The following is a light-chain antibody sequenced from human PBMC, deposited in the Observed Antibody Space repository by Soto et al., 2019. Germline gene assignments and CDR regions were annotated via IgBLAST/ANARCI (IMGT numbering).Light chain of an antibody. V-gene: IGKV3-11*01. CDR1: QTIRTY. Sequence: EIVLTQSPATLSLSPGETATLSCRASQTIRTYLAWYQQKPGQAPRLLIYDASNRATGIPAKFGGSGSGTDFTLTISSLEPEDFAVYYCQHRNSRRFTVGPGTKVDIK. J-gene: IGKJ3*01. CDR2: DAS. CDR3: QHRNSRRFT.